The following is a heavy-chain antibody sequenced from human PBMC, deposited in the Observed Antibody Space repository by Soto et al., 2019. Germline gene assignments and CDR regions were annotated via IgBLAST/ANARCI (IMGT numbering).Heavy chain of an antibody. CDR1: GYTFTNFG. CDR3: ARAEMYGGAYHDG. D-gene: IGHD1-26*01. Sequence: QVHLVQSRAEVKNPGASVKVSCKASGYTFTNFGINWVRQAPGQGLEWMGWITPYNGNANYAQKHQGSRTITTDTSTSTAYMEVRGMRSYDTAVYFCARAEMYGGAYHDGWGQGTLVSVSS. J-gene: IGHJ4*02. CDR2: ITPYNGNA. V-gene: IGHV1-18*04.